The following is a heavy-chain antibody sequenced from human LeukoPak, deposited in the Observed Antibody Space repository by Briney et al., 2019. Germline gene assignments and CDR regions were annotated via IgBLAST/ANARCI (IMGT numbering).Heavy chain of an antibody. CDR3: ARGRPGYEAFDP. J-gene: IGHJ5*02. Sequence: ASVKVSCKASGYTFTRYGISWVRQAPGQGLQWLGWINPNSGGTNYAQKFQGRVTMTRDTSISTAYMELSRLRSDDTAVYYCARGRPGYEAFDPWGQGTLVTVSS. CDR1: GYTFTRYG. CDR2: INPNSGGT. D-gene: IGHD5-12*01. V-gene: IGHV1-2*02.